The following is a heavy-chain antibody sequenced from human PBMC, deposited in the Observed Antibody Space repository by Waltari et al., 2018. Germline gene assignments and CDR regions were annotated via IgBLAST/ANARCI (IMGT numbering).Heavy chain of an antibody. V-gene: IGHV5-51*03. CDR2: IYPGDSDT. CDR3: ARDDMDCTGGVCSDY. D-gene: IGHD2-8*02. Sequence: EVQLVQSGAEVKKPGESLKISCKGSGYSFTSYWIGWVGQMPGKGLEWMGIIYPGDSDTRYSPSFQGQVTISADKSISTAYLQWRSLKASDTAMYYCARDDMDCTGGVCSDYWGQGTLVTVSS. J-gene: IGHJ4*02. CDR1: GYSFTSYW.